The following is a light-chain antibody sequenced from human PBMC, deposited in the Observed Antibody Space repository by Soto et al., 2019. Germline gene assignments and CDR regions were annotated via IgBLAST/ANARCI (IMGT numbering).Light chain of an antibody. V-gene: IGKV3-15*01. CDR1: QSVGSN. CDR2: GAS. CDR3: QQYNSLPPYT. Sequence: EVVMTQSPATVSVSPGERATLSCRASQSVGSNLAWYQQKPGQAPRLLIYGASTRATGTPARFSGSGSGTEFTLTISRLQSEDFAVYYCQQYNSLPPYTFGQGTKLEIK. J-gene: IGKJ2*01.